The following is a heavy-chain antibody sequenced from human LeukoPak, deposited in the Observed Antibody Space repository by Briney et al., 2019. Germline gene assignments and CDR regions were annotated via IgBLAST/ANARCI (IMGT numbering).Heavy chain of an antibody. CDR2: IYTSGST. Sequence: SETLSLTCTVSGGSISTDYWTWVRQPAGKGLEWIGLIYTSGSTKYNPSLKSRVTISLDTSRNQFSLRLTSATAADTAVYYCASDFGYWGQGTLVTVSS. CDR3: ASDFGY. D-gene: IGHD3-10*01. CDR1: GGSISTDY. V-gene: IGHV4-4*07. J-gene: IGHJ4*02.